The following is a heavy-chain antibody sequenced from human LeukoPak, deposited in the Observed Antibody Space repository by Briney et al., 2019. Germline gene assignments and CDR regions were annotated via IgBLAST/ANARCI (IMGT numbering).Heavy chain of an antibody. CDR1: GGSISSSSYY. J-gene: IGHJ4*02. CDR3: AGGRYVWGSYRGYYFDY. CDR2: INHSGST. V-gene: IGHV4-39*07. D-gene: IGHD3-16*02. Sequence: KPSETLSLTCTVSGGSISSSSYYWGWIRQPPGKRLEWIGEINHSGSTNYNPSLKSRVTISVDTSKNQFSLKLSSVTAADTAVYYCAGGRYVWGSYRGYYFDYWGQGTLVTVSS.